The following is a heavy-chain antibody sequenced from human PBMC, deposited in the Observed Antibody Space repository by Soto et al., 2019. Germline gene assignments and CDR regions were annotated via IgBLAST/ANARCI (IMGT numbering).Heavy chain of an antibody. CDR3: ARQGTSGGFDWLLYEVFFDY. J-gene: IGHJ4*02. Sequence: PGESLKISCKGSGYSFTSYWIGWVRQMPGKGLEWMGIIYPGDSDTRYSPSFQGQVTISADKSISTAYLQWSSLKASDTAMYYCARQGTSGGFDWLLYEVFFDYWGQGTLVTVSS. CDR1: GYSFTSYW. V-gene: IGHV5-51*01. D-gene: IGHD3-9*01. CDR2: IYPGDSDT.